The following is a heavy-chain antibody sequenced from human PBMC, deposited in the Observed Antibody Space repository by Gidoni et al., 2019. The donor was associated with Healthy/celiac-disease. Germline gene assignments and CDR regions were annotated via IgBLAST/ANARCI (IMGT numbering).Heavy chain of an antibody. CDR2: IYYSGST. D-gene: IGHD1-20*01. Sequence: QLQLQESGPGLVKPSETLSLTCTVSGGPISSSSYYWGWIRQPPGKGLEWIGSIYYSGSTYYNPSLKSRVTISVDTSKNQFSLKLSSVTAADTAVYYCAPYRVYNWNHRSWFDPWGQGTLVTVSS. J-gene: IGHJ5*02. CDR1: GGPISSSSYY. V-gene: IGHV4-39*01. CDR3: APYRVYNWNHRSWFDP.